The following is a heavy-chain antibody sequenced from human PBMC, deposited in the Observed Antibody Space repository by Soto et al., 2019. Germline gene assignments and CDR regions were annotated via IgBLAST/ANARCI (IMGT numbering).Heavy chain of an antibody. Sequence: GGSLRLSCAASGFTFSSYSMNWVRQAPGKGLEWVSSISSSSSYIYYADSVKGRFTISRDNAKNSLYLQMNSLRAEDTAVYYCARAPVTRPYFDYWGQGTLVTV. D-gene: IGHD4-17*01. CDR1: GFTFSSYS. J-gene: IGHJ4*02. V-gene: IGHV3-21*01. CDR2: ISSSSSYI. CDR3: ARAPVTRPYFDY.